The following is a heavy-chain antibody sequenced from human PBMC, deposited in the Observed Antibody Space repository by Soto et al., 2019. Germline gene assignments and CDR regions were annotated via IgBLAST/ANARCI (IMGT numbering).Heavy chain of an antibody. V-gene: IGHV3-30*04. CDR2: ISYEGTNK. CDR3: AKEFHTWNYFDY. D-gene: IGHD1-20*01. J-gene: IGHJ4*02. CDR1: GFTFSSYA. Sequence: QVQLVESGGGVVQPGRSLRLSCAASGFTFSSYAMHWVRQAPGKGLEWVAVISYEGTNKYYADSVKGRFTISRDNSKNTLYLQMNSLRGEDTGVYYCAKEFHTWNYFDYWGQGTLVTVSS.